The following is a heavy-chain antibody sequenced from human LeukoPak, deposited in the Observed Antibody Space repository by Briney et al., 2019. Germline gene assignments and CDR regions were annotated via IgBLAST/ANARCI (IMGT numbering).Heavy chain of an antibody. CDR1: GFTFDTYA. Sequence: GGSLRLSCAASGFTFDTYAMHWVRQAPGKGLEWVAVISCDGSNKYYADSVKGRFTISRDNSKNTLYLQMNSLRAEDTAVYYCARENDYYDSSGYYFLGRFFDSWGQGTLVTVSS. V-gene: IGHV3-30*04. D-gene: IGHD3-22*01. CDR2: ISCDGSNK. J-gene: IGHJ4*02. CDR3: ARENDYYDSSGYYFLGRFFDS.